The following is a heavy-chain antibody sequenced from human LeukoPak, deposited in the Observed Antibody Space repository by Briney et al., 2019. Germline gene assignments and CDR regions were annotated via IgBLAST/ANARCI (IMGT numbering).Heavy chain of an antibody. Sequence: SETLSLTRAVSGYSISSGYCWGWIRQPPGKGLEWIGSIYHSGSTYYNPSLKSRVTISVDTSKNQFSLKLSSVTAADTAVYYCARVATTTNPPQRPFDYWGQGTLVTVSS. CDR2: IYHSGST. CDR1: GYSISSGYC. V-gene: IGHV4-38-2*01. J-gene: IGHJ4*02. CDR3: ARVATTTNPPQRPFDY. D-gene: IGHD5-12*01.